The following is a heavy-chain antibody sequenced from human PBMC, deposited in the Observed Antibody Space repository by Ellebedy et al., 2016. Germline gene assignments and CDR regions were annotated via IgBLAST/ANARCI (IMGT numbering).Heavy chain of an antibody. CDR3: AKWGSISHQYLDS. CDR1: GFTFSNFA. J-gene: IGHJ4*02. V-gene: IGHV3-23*01. D-gene: IGHD3-16*01. Sequence: GESLKISCAASGFTFSNFAMSWVRQAPGKGLEWVSEISRSGETTYYGDSVKGRFTMSRDNSKNATFLQMNNLRPEDTGVYYCAKWGSISHQYLDSWGQGTVVTVSS. CDR2: ISRSGETT.